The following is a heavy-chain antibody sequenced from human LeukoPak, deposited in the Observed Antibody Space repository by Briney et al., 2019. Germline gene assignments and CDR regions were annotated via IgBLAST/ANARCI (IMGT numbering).Heavy chain of an antibody. CDR2: IRSKAYGGTT. CDR3: TRAKGGYSSGWYWFDP. D-gene: IGHD6-19*01. V-gene: IGHV3-49*04. CDR1: GFTFGDYA. J-gene: IGHJ5*02. Sequence: GRSLRLSCTASGFTFGDYAMSWVRQAPGKGLEWVGFIRSKAYGGTTEYAASVKGRFTISRDDSKCIAYLQMNSLKTEDTAVYYCTRAKGGYSSGWYWFDPWGQGTLVTVSS.